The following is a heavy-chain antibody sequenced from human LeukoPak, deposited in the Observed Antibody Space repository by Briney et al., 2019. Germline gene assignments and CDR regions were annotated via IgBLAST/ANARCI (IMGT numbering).Heavy chain of an antibody. D-gene: IGHD1-26*01. CDR2: TRNKANSYTT. CDR3: ARGPPGISYPLDH. V-gene: IGHV3-72*01. Sequence: AGGSLRLSCAASGFTFSDHYMDWVRQAPGKGLEWVGRTRNKANSYTTEYAASVKGRFTISRDDSKNSLHPQMNSLKTEDTAVYYCARGPPGISYPLDHWGQGTLVTVSS. J-gene: IGHJ4*02. CDR1: GFTFSDHY.